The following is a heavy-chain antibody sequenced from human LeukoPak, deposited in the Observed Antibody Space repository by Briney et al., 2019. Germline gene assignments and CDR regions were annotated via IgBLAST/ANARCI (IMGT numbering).Heavy chain of an antibody. J-gene: IGHJ4*02. CDR3: TRHFFSD. CDR2: SRNKADSYTT. CDR1: GFTISDHY. D-gene: IGHD1-26*01. V-gene: IGHV3-72*01. Sequence: GGSLRLSCAASGFTISDHYMDWVRQAPGKELEWVGRSRNKADSYTTYYAASVKGRFTISRDDSKNSLYLQMNSLKAEDTAAYYCTRHFFSDWGQGTLVTVSS.